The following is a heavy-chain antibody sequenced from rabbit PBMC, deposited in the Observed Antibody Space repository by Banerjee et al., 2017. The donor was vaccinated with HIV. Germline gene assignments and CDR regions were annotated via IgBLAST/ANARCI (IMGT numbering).Heavy chain of an antibody. D-gene: IGHD2-1*01. CDR3: ARSGDDYYDPDWLDL. CDR1: GFTISSRYW. CDR2: IYTGDDTT. J-gene: IGHJ5*01. Sequence: QQLLVESGGGLVKPGASLTLTCTASGFTISSRYWICWVRQAPGKGLEWIGCIYTGDDTTYYANWAKGRFTISKTSSTTVTLQMTSLTAADTATYFCARSGDDYYDPDWLDLWGQGTLVTVS. V-gene: IGHV1S45*01.